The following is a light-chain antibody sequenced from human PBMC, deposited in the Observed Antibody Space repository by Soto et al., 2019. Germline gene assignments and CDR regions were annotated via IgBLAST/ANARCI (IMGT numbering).Light chain of an antibody. CDR1: SSDIGGYNY. CDR2: EVT. Sequence: SVLTQPASVSGSPGQSIAISCTGTSSDIGGYNYVSWYQQHPGKAPKLMIYEVTYRPSGVSNRFSGSKSGNTASLTISGLQAEDEADYYCNSYTSSSTLVFGTGTKGTVL. V-gene: IGLV2-14*01. J-gene: IGLJ1*01. CDR3: NSYTSSSTLV.